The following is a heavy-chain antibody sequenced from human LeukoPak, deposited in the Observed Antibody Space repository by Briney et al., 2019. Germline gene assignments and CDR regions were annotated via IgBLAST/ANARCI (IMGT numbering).Heavy chain of an antibody. Sequence: GGFLRLSCAASGFTFSSYGMHWGRQAPGKGLERVAVIWYDGSNKYYADSVKGRFTISRDNSKNTLYLQMNSLRAEDTAVYYCARGLDYGDYERFDYWGQGTLVTVSS. CDR1: GFTFSSYG. J-gene: IGHJ4*02. CDR2: IWYDGSNK. V-gene: IGHV3-33*01. CDR3: ARGLDYGDYERFDY. D-gene: IGHD4-17*01.